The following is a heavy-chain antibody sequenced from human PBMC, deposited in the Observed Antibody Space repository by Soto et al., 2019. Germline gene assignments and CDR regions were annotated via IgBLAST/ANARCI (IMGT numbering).Heavy chain of an antibody. Sequence: SETLSLTCAASGGSLSSSAYSWSWIRQPPGKGLEWIGFIYQSGSTYYNPPLKSRVTMSLDRPKNQFSLKLSSVTAADTAVYYCARELLFYDSDGFSWDDAFDIWGQGTMVTVSS. CDR3: ARELLFYDSDGFSWDDAFDI. CDR1: GGSLSSSAYS. D-gene: IGHD3-22*01. CDR2: IYQSGST. V-gene: IGHV4-30-2*01. J-gene: IGHJ3*02.